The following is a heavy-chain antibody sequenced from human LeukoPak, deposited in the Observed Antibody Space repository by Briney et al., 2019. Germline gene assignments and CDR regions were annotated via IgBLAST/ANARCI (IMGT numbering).Heavy chain of an antibody. CDR2: INGDGSST. V-gene: IGHV3-74*01. CDR3: ARVSRTPGTSIPLFED. D-gene: IGHD1-1*01. Sequence: GGSLRLSCAASGFTFSTYWMHWVRQAPGKGLVWVSRINGDGSSTNYADSVKGRFTISRDNAKNSLYLQMDSLRVEDTAVYYCARVSRTPGTSIPLFEDWGQGTLVTVSS. CDR1: GFTFSTYW. J-gene: IGHJ4*02.